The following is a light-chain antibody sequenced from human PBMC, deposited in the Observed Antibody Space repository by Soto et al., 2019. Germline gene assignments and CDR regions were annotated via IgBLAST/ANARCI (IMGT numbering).Light chain of an antibody. CDR2: DTS. J-gene: IGKJ4*01. CDR1: QRVGRY. CDR3: QQRYNCPLT. Sequence: EIVLTQSPATLSLSPGERATLSCRASQRVGRYLAWYQQKPGQALRLLIYDTSNRTTGIPARFSGSGPGTDFTLPISSLAPEDFAVYYCQQRYNCPLTFGGGTKVEIK. V-gene: IGKV3D-11*01.